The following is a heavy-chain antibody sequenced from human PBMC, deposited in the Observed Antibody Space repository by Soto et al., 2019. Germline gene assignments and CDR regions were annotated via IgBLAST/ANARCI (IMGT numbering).Heavy chain of an antibody. D-gene: IGHD6-19*01. CDR1: GFTVSSIY. CDR3: ARSGVIAVAGLFDY. CDR2: LYSGGYT. Sequence: EVQLVESGGGLVQPGGSLRLSCAASGFTVSSIYMSWVRQAPGKGLEWVSVLYSGGYTNYADSVKGRFTISRDSSKNTLYLQRNSLRAEDTAVYYCARSGVIAVAGLFDYWGQGTLITVSS. V-gene: IGHV3-66*01. J-gene: IGHJ4*02.